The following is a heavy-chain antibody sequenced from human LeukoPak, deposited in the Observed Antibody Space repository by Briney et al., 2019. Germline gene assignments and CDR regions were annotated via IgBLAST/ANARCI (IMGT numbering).Heavy chain of an antibody. CDR1: GFTFSNHG. CDR2: ISGTGDNT. D-gene: IGHD2-8*02. Sequence: GGSLRLSCAASGFTFSNHGLNWVRQAPGKGLAWVSAISGTGDNTYYADSVKGRFTISRDNSKNTLYLQMNSLSADDTAVYYCVKDEYSSGYDAFDIWGQGTMVTVSS. J-gene: IGHJ3*02. CDR3: VKDEYSSGYDAFDI. V-gene: IGHV3-23*01.